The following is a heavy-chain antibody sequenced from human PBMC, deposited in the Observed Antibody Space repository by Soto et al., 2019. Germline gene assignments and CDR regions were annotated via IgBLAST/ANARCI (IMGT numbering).Heavy chain of an antibody. D-gene: IGHD3-22*01. CDR2: IYYSGST. Sequence: PSETLSLTCTGSGGSISSYYWSWIRQPPGKGLEWIGYIYYSGSTNYNPSLKSRVTISVDTSKNQFSLKLSSVTAADTAVYYCARDYYDSSGYKNWFDPWGQGTLVTVSS. CDR3: ARDYYDSSGYKNWFDP. V-gene: IGHV4-59*12. CDR1: GGSISSYY. J-gene: IGHJ5*02.